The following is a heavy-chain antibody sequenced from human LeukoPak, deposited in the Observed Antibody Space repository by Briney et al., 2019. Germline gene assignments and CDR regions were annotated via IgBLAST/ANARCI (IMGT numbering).Heavy chain of an antibody. CDR3: ARPTVTAPWYFDL. CDR2: INPNSGGT. J-gene: IGHJ2*01. CDR1: GYTFTGYY. V-gene: IGHV1-2*02. Sequence: ASVKVSCKASGYTFTGYYMHWARQAPGQGLEWMGWINPNSGGTNYAQKFQGRVTMTRDTSISTAYMELSRLRSDDTAVYYCARPTVTAPWYFDLWGRGTLVTVSS. D-gene: IGHD4-17*01.